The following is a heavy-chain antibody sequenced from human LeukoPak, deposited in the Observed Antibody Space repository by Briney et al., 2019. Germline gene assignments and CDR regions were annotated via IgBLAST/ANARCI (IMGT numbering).Heavy chain of an antibody. Sequence: PGGSLRLSCAASGFTFSSYSMNWVRQAPGKGLEWVSYISSSSTIYYADSVKGRFTISRDNAKNSLYLQMNSLRDEDTAVYYCARDRKRSNFFFDYWGQGTLVTVSS. CDR2: ISSSSTI. V-gene: IGHV3-48*02. J-gene: IGHJ4*02. D-gene: IGHD3-3*01. CDR3: ARDRKRSNFFFDY. CDR1: GFTFSSYS.